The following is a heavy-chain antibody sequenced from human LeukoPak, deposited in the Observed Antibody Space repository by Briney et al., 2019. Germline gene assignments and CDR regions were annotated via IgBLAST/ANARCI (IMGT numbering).Heavy chain of an antibody. Sequence: ASVKVSCKASGYTFTSYDINWVRQAPGQGLEWMGWMNPNSGNTVYAQKFQGRVTITRNTSISTAYMELSSLRSEDTAVYYCARAGYDFWSGYPWFDPWGQGALVTVSS. CDR3: ARAGYDFWSGYPWFDP. CDR1: GYTFTSYD. V-gene: IGHV1-8*03. D-gene: IGHD3-3*01. J-gene: IGHJ5*02. CDR2: MNPNSGNT.